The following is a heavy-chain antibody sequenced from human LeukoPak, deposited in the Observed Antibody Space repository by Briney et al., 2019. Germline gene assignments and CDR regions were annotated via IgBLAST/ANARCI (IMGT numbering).Heavy chain of an antibody. Sequence: SSETLSLTCAVYGGSFSGYYWSWIRQPPGKGLEWIGEINHSGSTNYNPSLKSRVTISVDTSKNQFSLKLSSVTAADTAVYYCARFRCSSSQAYYYYYYMDVWGKGTTVTVSS. CDR1: GGSFSGYY. D-gene: IGHD6-13*01. CDR2: INHSGST. J-gene: IGHJ6*03. V-gene: IGHV4-34*01. CDR3: ARFRCSSSQAYYYYYYMDV.